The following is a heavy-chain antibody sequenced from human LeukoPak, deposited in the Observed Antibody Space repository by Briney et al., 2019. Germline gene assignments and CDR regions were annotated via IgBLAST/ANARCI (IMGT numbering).Heavy chain of an antibody. D-gene: IGHD3-22*01. CDR2: FDPEDGET. J-gene: IGHJ1*01. CDR3: ATGFYYDSSGYYRAEYFQH. Sequence: GASVKVSCKVSGYTLTELSMHWVRQAPGKGLEWMGGFDPEDGETIYAQKFQGRVTMTEDTSTDTAYMELSSLRSEDTAVYYCATGFYYDSSGYYRAEYFQHWGQGTLITVS. V-gene: IGHV1-24*01. CDR1: GYTLTELS.